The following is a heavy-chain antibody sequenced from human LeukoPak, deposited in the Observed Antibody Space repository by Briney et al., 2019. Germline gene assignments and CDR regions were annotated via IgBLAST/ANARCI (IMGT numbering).Heavy chain of an antibody. Sequence: GRSLRLSCAASGFTFSNHAMHWVRQAPGKGLEWVAIISFDGSNRVYADPVKGRFTTSRDNAKNTLYLQMNSLRTEDTAVYYCARQIAAARVDYWGQGILVTVSS. CDR2: ISFDGSNR. J-gene: IGHJ4*02. D-gene: IGHD6-13*01. CDR1: GFTFSNHA. CDR3: ARQIAAARVDY. V-gene: IGHV3-30*04.